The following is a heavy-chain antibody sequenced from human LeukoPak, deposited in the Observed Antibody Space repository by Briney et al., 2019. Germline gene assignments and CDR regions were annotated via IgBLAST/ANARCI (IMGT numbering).Heavy chain of an antibody. V-gene: IGHV3-23*01. CDR2: LSDSGGRT. Sequence: GGSLGPPLPVLGIPLSNYGLSWVLQPPGRGREWVEGLSDSGGRTNYADSVKGRFTISRDNPKNTLYLQMNSLRAEDTAVYFCAKRGVVIRVILVGFHKQAYYFDSWGQGALVTVSS. CDR3: AKRGVVIRVILVGFHKQAYYFDS. D-gene: IGHD3-22*01. CDR1: GIPLSNYG. J-gene: IGHJ4*02.